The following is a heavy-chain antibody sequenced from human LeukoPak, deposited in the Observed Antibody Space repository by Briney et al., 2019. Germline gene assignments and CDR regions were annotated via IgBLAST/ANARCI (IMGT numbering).Heavy chain of an antibody. Sequence: GGSLRLSCAASGFTFSTYAMSWVRQAPGKGLEWVATMTGSGGSTFYGDSVKGRFTIARDNSNNMLYLQMNSLRAEDTAVYYCAKDLGLLWFGTFDYWGQGILVTVSS. CDR2: MTGSGGST. J-gene: IGHJ4*02. CDR1: GFTFSTYA. CDR3: AKDLGLLWFGTFDY. V-gene: IGHV3-23*01. D-gene: IGHD3-10*01.